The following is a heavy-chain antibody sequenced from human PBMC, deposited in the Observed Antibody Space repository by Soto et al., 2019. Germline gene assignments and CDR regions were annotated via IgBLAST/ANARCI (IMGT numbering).Heavy chain of an antibody. D-gene: IGHD6-13*01. CDR3: TKRSPYSSGWYSPIFDY. J-gene: IGHJ4*02. CDR1: GFSFSDYA. CDR2: ISESGGST. Sequence: GGSLRLSCAASGFSFSDYAMSWVRQAPGKGLEWVSVISESGGSTHYADSVRGRFTVSRDNSKNSLSLRMNSLRDEDTAVYFCTKRSPYSSGWYSPIFDYWGQGALVTVSS. V-gene: IGHV3-23*01.